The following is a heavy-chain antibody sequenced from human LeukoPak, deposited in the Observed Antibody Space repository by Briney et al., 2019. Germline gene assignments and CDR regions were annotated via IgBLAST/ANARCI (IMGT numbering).Heavy chain of an antibody. CDR3: ARDTRGSSWSYYFDY. D-gene: IGHD6-13*01. Sequence: SATLSLTCTVSGGSISSYYWSWIRQPPGKGLEWIGYIYYSGSTNYNPSLKSRVTISVDTSKNQFSLKLSSVTAADTAVYYCARDTRGSSWSYYFDYWGQGTLVTVSS. V-gene: IGHV4-59*01. J-gene: IGHJ4*02. CDR2: IYYSGST. CDR1: GGSISSYY.